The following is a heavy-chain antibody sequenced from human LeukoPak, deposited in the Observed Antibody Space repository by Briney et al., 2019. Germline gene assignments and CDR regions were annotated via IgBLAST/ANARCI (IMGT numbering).Heavy chain of an antibody. V-gene: IGHV3-21*01. CDR1: GFTFSSYS. CDR3: ATYSSLNRREFQF. CDR2: ISSSSSYI. D-gene: IGHD3-22*01. J-gene: IGHJ1*01. Sequence: GGSLRLSCAASGFTFSSYSMNWVRQAPGKGLEWVSSISSSSSYIYYADSVKGRFTISRDNAKNSLCLQMNSLRAEDTAVYYCATYSSLNRREFQFWGQGTLLTVSS.